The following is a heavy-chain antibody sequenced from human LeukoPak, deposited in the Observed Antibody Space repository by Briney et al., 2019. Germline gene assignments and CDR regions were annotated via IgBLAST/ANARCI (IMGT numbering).Heavy chain of an antibody. V-gene: IGHV3-21*06. J-gene: IGHJ4*02. CDR3: ARAAGHYFDY. D-gene: IGHD3-10*01. Sequence: GGSLRLSCAASGFNFKSYNMNWVRQAPGKGLVWVSFISSTSSDLLYADSVKGRFTVSRDNGKNSLYLQMNSLRAEDTAVYYCARAAGHYFDYWGQGSLVTVSS. CDR2: ISSTSSDL. CDR1: GFNFKSYN.